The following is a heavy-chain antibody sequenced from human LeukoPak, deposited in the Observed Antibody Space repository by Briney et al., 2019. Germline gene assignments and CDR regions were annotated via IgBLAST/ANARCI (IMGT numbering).Heavy chain of an antibody. CDR1: GYTFTSYY. Sequence: GASVKVSCKASGYTFTSYYMHWVRQAPGQGLEWMGWINPNSGGTNYAQKFQGRVTMTRDTSISTAYMELSRLRSDDTAVYYCARGENVDTAMVTGSLAYWGQGTLVTVSS. CDR3: ARGENVDTAMVTGSLAY. CDR2: INPNSGGT. J-gene: IGHJ4*02. D-gene: IGHD5-18*01. V-gene: IGHV1-2*02.